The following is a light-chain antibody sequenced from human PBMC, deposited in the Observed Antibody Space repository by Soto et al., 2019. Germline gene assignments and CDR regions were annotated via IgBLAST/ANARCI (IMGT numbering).Light chain of an antibody. CDR3: NSYTTTSTYV. J-gene: IGLJ1*01. Sequence: QSVLAQPASVSGSPGQSIAISCAGTSSDIGNYNRVSWYQQYPGKAPKLLIYEVSNRPSGVSDRFSGSKSGNTASLTISGLQAEDEADYYCNSYTTTSTYVFGTGTKVNRP. V-gene: IGLV2-14*01. CDR2: EVS. CDR1: SSDIGNYNR.